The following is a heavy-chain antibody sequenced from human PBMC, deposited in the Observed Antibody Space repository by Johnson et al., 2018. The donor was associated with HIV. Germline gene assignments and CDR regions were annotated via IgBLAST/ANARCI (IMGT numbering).Heavy chain of an antibody. D-gene: IGHD4-17*01. CDR3: TTAFQIMVTTGAFDI. CDR2: IKSKSDGGTT. V-gene: IGHV3-15*01. CDR1: GFSFTDAW. J-gene: IGHJ3*02. Sequence: VQLVESGGGLVKPGGSLRLSCAASGFSFTDAWMNWVRQAPGKGLEWVGRIKSKSDGGTTDYAAPVRGRFTISREDSKNTVYLQMNSLKTEETAVYSCTTAFQIMVTTGAFDIWGQGTMVTGAS.